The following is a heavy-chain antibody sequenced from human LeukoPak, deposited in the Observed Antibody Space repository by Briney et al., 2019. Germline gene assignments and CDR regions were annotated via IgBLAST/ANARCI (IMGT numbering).Heavy chain of an antibody. CDR3: AKDRSDILTGYYFN. J-gene: IGHJ4*02. CDR2: ISWNSGSI. CDR1: GFTFDDYA. D-gene: IGHD3-9*01. Sequence: GGSPRLSCAASGFTFDDYAMHWVRQAPGKGLEWVSGISWNSGSIGYADSVKGRFTISRDNAKNSLYLQMNSLRAEDTALYYCAKDRSDILTGYYFNWGQGTLVTVSS. V-gene: IGHV3-9*01.